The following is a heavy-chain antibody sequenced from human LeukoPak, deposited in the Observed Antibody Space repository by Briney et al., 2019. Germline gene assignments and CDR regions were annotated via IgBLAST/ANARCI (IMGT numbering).Heavy chain of an antibody. Sequence: PSETLSLTCTVSGGSISSSSYYWGWIRQPPGKGLEWIGYIYYSGSTNYNPSLKSRVTISVDTSKNQFSLKLSSVTAADTAVYYCARRESSGYYYDGYYGMDVWGQGTTVTVSS. J-gene: IGHJ6*02. CDR1: GGSISSSSYY. CDR2: IYYSGST. D-gene: IGHD3-22*01. CDR3: ARRESSGYYYDGYYGMDV. V-gene: IGHV4-61*05.